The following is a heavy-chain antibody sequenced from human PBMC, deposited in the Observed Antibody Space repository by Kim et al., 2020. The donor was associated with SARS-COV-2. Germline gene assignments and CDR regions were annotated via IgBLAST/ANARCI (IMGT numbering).Heavy chain of an antibody. D-gene: IGHD3-22*01. V-gene: IGHV3-48*03. Sequence: IYYADSVKGRSTISRDNDKNSLYLQMNSLRAEDTAVYYCAREFGDSSTYWGQGTLVTVSS. CDR3: AREFGDSSTY. J-gene: IGHJ4*02. CDR2: I.